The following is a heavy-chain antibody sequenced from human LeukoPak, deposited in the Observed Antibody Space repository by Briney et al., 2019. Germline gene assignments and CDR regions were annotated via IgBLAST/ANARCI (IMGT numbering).Heavy chain of an antibody. V-gene: IGHV3-7*04. J-gene: IGHJ4*02. Sequence: PGGSLRLSCAASGFTFSNYWMSWVRQAPGKGLEFMANIKEAGCEKYYVDSVKGRFTISRDNDKNSVHLQMNNLRAEDTAVYYCARGGGMRSWYDFDYWGQGILVTVSS. CDR1: GFTFSNYW. CDR3: ARGGGMRSWYDFDY. CDR2: IKEAGCEK. D-gene: IGHD6-13*01.